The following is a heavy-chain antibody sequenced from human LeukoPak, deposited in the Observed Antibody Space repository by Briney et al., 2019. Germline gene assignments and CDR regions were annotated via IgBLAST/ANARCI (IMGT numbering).Heavy chain of an antibody. CDR2: IYSGGST. CDR1: GFTVSSNY. V-gene: IGHV3-53*04. D-gene: IGHD5-12*01. J-gene: IGHJ4*02. CDR3: ARGPTGGYLFDY. Sequence: PGGSLRLSCAASGFTVSSNYMSWVRQAPGKGLEWVSVIYSGGSTYYADSVKGRFTISRHNSKKTLYLQMNSLRAEDTAVYYCARGPTGGYLFDYWGQGTLVTVSS.